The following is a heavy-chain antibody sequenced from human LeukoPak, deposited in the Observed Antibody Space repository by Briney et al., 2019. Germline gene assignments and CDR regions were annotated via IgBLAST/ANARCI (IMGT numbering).Heavy chain of an antibody. J-gene: IGHJ4*02. Sequence: GGSLRLSCAASGFTFSDYYMSWIRQAPGKGLEGVALLRSDGSNKYYADSVKGRFTISRDNSKNTLYLQMSSLRAEDTAVYYCAKGAQYYGSGSHRRGHYFDSWGQGTLVTVSS. CDR2: LRSDGSNK. D-gene: IGHD3-10*01. CDR3: AKGAQYYGSGSHRRGHYFDS. V-gene: IGHV3-30*02. CDR1: GFTFSDYY.